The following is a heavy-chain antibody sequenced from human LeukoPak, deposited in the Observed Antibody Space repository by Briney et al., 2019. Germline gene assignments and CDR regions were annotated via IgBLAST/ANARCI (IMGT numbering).Heavy chain of an antibody. Sequence: SETLSLTCAVYGGSFSGYYWSWIRQPPGKGLEWIGEINHSGSTNYNPSLKSRATISVDTSKNQFSLKLSSVTAADTAVYYCAREVATTGSGAFDIWGQGTMVTVSS. CDR1: GGSFSGYY. D-gene: IGHD5-12*01. V-gene: IGHV4-34*01. CDR2: INHSGST. CDR3: AREVATTGSGAFDI. J-gene: IGHJ3*02.